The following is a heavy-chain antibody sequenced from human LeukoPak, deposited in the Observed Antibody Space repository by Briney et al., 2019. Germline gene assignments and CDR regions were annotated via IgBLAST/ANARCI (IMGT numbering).Heavy chain of an antibody. CDR3: ARGRANYDSTGYYY. D-gene: IGHD3-22*01. Sequence: PSETLSLTCSVSGGSINSYYWTWIRQPPGKGLEWIGYIYSSGSTKYNPSLKSRVTITIDMSKNQFSLKLSSVTAADTAVYYCARGRANYDSTGYYYWGQGILVTVSS. J-gene: IGHJ4*02. CDR2: IYSSGST. V-gene: IGHV4-59*01. CDR1: GGSINSYY.